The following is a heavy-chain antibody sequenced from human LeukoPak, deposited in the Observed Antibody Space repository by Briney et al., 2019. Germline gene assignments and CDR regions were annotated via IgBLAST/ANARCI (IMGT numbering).Heavy chain of an antibody. J-gene: IGHJ4*02. Sequence: PGGSLRLSCAASGFTFSSYSMNWVRQAPGKGLEWVSSISSSSSYIYYADSVKGRFTISRDNAKNSLYLQMNSLRAEDTAVYYCARDSAITIFSQPPDYWGQGTLVTVSS. CDR2: ISSSSSYI. D-gene: IGHD3-9*01. V-gene: IGHV3-21*01. CDR3: ARDSAITIFSQPPDY. CDR1: GFTFSSYS.